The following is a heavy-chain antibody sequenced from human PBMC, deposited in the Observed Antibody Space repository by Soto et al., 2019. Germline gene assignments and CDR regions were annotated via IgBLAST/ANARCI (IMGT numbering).Heavy chain of an antibody. CDR1: GFTFSSHG. J-gene: IGHJ3*01. Sequence: EAQLLGSGGDWAQPGGSLRLSCAASGFTFSSHGMSWVRQAPGKGLEWIAGLSRGGGTTYYADSVKGRFTISRDNSNNTLDLIMNSLKVEDTALYYCAKDGQYRTDGFDVWGQGTMITVSS. CDR3: AKDGQYRTDGFDV. V-gene: IGHV3-23*01. D-gene: IGHD6-6*01. CDR2: LSRGGGTT.